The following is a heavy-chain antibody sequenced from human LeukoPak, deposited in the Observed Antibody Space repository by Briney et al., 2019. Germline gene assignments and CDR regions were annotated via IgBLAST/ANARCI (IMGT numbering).Heavy chain of an antibody. D-gene: IGHD2-2*01. Sequence: QPGGSLRLSCAASGFTFSSYEMNWVRQAPGKGLEWVSYISSTSGSTIYYADSVKGRFIISRDNAKNSLYLQMNSLRAEDTAVYYCARRYCSSASCLLDYWGQGTLVTVSS. CDR2: ISSTSGSTI. CDR1: GFTFSSYE. V-gene: IGHV3-48*03. CDR3: ARRYCSSASCLLDY. J-gene: IGHJ4*02.